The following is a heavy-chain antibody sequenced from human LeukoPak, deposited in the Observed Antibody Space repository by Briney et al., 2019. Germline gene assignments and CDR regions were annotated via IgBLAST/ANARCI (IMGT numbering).Heavy chain of an antibody. CDR1: GFTFSSYS. D-gene: IGHD2-21*02. V-gene: IGHV3-21*01. J-gene: IGHJ4*02. CDR2: ISSSSSYI. Sequence: PGGSLRLSCAASGFTFSSYSMTWVRQAPGKGLEWVSSISSSSSYIYYADSVKGRFTISRDNAKNSLYLQMNSLRAEDTAVYYCAREAGVTSNFDYWGQGTLVTVSS. CDR3: AREAGVTSNFDY.